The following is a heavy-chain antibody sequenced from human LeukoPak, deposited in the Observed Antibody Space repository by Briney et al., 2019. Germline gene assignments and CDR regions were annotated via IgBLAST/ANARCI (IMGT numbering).Heavy chain of an antibody. D-gene: IGHD2-2*01. V-gene: IGHV3-21*01. CDR3: ARARDLVVPAGMGY. Sequence: GGSLRLSYAASGFTFSSYSMNWVRQAPGKGLEWVSSIGSSSSYIYYADSVKGRFTISRDNAKNSLYLQMNSLRAEDTAVYYCARARDLVVPAGMGYWGQGALVTVSS. CDR1: GFTFSSYS. J-gene: IGHJ4*02. CDR2: IGSSSSYI.